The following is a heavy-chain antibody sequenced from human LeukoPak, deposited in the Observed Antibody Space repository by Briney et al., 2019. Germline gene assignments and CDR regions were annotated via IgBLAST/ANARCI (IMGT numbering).Heavy chain of an antibody. Sequence: SENLSLTCTVSGGSISSYYWSWLRQPPGQGLEWIGYIIYIGKNNSHSSLKSRVTIAVDTSKNQFSLKLSSVSAADTAVYYCATDTAMGYRQDAFDIWGQGTMVTVSS. CDR3: ATDTAMGYRQDAFDI. CDR2: IIYIGKN. CDR1: GGSISSYY. V-gene: IGHV4-59*01. D-gene: IGHD5-18*01. J-gene: IGHJ3*02.